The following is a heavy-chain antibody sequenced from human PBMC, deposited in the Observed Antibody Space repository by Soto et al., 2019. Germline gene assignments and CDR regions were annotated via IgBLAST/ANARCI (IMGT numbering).Heavy chain of an antibody. Sequence: GASVKVSCKASGYTFTNYAMHWVRQAPGQRLEWMGWIHAGNGNTKYSRRFQGRVTITRDTSASAAYMELSSLRSEDTAIYYCARDPRSNWYAEGHWGQGTLVTVSS. D-gene: IGHD1-20*01. J-gene: IGHJ4*02. V-gene: IGHV1-3*01. CDR1: GYTFTNYA. CDR3: ARDPRSNWYAEGH. CDR2: IHAGNGNT.